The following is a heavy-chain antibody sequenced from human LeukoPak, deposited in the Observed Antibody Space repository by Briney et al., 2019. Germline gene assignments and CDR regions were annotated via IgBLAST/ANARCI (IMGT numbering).Heavy chain of an antibody. CDR2: IYYSGST. J-gene: IGHJ4*02. Sequence: SETLSLTCTVSGGSISSSSYYWSWIRQPPGKGLEWIGSIYYSGSTYYNPSLKSRVTISVDTSKNQFSLKLSSVTAADTAVYYCARSSWSSSFDYWGQGTLVTVSS. CDR1: GGSISSSSYY. V-gene: IGHV4-39*07. D-gene: IGHD6-13*01. CDR3: ARSSWSSSFDY.